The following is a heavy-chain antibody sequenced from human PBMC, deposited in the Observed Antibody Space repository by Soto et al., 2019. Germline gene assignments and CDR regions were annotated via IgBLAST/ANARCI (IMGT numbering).Heavy chain of an antibody. CDR1: GFTFSGYS. CDR2: ISSGSKTI. Sequence: GGSLRLSCAASGFTFSGYSVNWVRQPPGKGLEWVSYISSGSKTIYYAESVKGRFTVSRGNARNSKYLQMNSLRDEDTAVYYCAEEDILGVRSFDYWGQGALVTVSS. D-gene: IGHD3-9*01. CDR3: AEEDILGVRSFDY. V-gene: IGHV3-48*02. J-gene: IGHJ4*02.